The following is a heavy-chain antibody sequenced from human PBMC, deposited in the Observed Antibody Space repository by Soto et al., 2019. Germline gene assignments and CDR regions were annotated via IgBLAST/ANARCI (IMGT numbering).Heavy chain of an antibody. V-gene: IGHV1-18*04. CDR1: VFTSSG. CDR2: ISTHNGNT. J-gene: IGHJ3*01. CDR3: AREGILGLFDAYDL. Sequence: RASVKVSCKASVFTSSGISWVRQAPGQRLEWMGWISTHNGNTIYAQKFQGRVIMTMDTSTTTVYMELRSLRPDDTAVYLCAREGILGLFDAYDLWGQGTMATVSS. D-gene: IGHD3-3*01.